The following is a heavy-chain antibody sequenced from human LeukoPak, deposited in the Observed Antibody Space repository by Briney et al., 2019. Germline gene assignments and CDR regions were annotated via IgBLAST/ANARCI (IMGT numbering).Heavy chain of an antibody. CDR3: ARGRRWLRFTFDY. V-gene: IGHV4-34*01. CDR1: GGSFSGYY. CDR2: INHSGST. J-gene: IGHJ4*02. D-gene: IGHD5-12*01. Sequence: SGTLSLTCAVYGGSFSGYYWSWIRQPPGKGLEWIGEINHSGSTNYNPSLKSRVTISVDTSKNQFSLKLSSVTAADTAVYYCARGRRWLRFTFDYWGQGTLVTVSS.